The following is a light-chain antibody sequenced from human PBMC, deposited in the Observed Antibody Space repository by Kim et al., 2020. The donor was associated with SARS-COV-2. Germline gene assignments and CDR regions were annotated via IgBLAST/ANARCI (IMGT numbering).Light chain of an antibody. V-gene: IGLV1-47*01. Sequence: GQRVNITWSGSSSNIGSNYVYRYQQHPGTAPKLLIYRNNKRPAGGPDRFSGSKSGTSASLAISGLRSEDEAEYHCAAWDDSLSGPVFGGGSKLTVL. CDR2: RNN. CDR3: AAWDDSLSGPV. CDR1: SSNIGSNY. J-gene: IGLJ2*01.